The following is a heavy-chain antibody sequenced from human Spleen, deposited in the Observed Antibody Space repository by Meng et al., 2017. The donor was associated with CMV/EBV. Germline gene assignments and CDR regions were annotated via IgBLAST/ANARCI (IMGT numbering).Heavy chain of an antibody. CDR3: KTDFKDDSDSPLLITFDY. J-gene: IGHJ4*02. CDR1: KKAW. V-gene: IGHV3-15*01. Sequence: KKAWMSWVRQAPGKGLERIGHIKSNTDGGTLEYAEPVKGRFAISRDDSKNTLHLQMNSLKVEDTAVYYCKTDFKDDSDSPLLITFDYWGQGTLVTVSS. D-gene: IGHD1-26*01. CDR2: IKSNTDGGTL.